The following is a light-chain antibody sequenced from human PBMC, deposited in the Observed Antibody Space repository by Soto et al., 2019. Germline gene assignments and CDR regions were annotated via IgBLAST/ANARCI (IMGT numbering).Light chain of an antibody. V-gene: IGKV3D-15*01. Sequence: EIVMTQSPATLSVSPGKRATLSCRASQSVRSNLAWYQQKPGQAPRLLIYGASTRATGIPARFSGSGSGTEFTLTISSLQSEDFAVYYCQQYNTWLYTFGQGTKLEIK. CDR2: GAS. CDR1: QSVRSN. CDR3: QQYNTWLYT. J-gene: IGKJ2*01.